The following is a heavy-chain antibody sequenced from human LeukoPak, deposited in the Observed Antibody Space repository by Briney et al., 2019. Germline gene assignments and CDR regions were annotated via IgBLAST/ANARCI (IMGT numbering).Heavy chain of an antibody. Sequence: SETLSLTCTGSGGSISSGSYYWSWIRQPAGKGLERIGRIYTGGSTNYNPSLKSRVTISVDTSKNQFSLKLSSVTAADTDVYYCARAGIAVLYYYYMDVWGKGTTVTISS. J-gene: IGHJ6*03. D-gene: IGHD6-19*01. CDR1: GGSISSGSYY. V-gene: IGHV4-61*02. CDR3: ARAGIAVLYYYYMDV. CDR2: IYTGGST.